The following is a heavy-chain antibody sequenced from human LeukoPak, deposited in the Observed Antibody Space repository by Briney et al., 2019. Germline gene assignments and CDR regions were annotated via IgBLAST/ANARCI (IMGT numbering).Heavy chain of an antibody. V-gene: IGHV4-34*01. CDR3: AGTSGGVVAATAY. CDR1: GGSFSGYY. J-gene: IGHJ4*02. Sequence: SETLSLTCAVYGGSFSGYYWSWIRQPPGKGLEWIGEINHSGSTNYNPSLKSRVTISVDTSKNQFSLKLSSVTAADTAVYYCAGTSGGVVAATAYWGQGTLVTVSS. CDR2: INHSGST. D-gene: IGHD2-15*01.